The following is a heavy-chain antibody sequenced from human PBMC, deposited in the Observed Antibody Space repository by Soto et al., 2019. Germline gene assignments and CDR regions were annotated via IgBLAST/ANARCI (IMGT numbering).Heavy chain of an antibody. D-gene: IGHD1-1*01. V-gene: IGHV3-11*01. J-gene: IGHJ1*01. CDR1: GFSFSTYY. CDR3: ARDSTWNLKYFHH. Sequence: QVQLVESGGGLVKPGGSLRLSCEASGFSFSTYYMTWIRQAPGKGLEWVSYISSSGSTMYYADSVTCRFTISRDNTKNSLYLQMNSLSVEDTAVYYCARDSTWNLKYFHHWGQGTLVTVSS. CDR2: ISSSGSTM.